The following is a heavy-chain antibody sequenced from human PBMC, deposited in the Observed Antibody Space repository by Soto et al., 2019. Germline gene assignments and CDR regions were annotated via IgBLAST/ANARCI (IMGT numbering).Heavy chain of an antibody. D-gene: IGHD3-3*01. Sequence: SETLSLTCTVSGGSISSYYWSWIRQPPGKGLEWIGYIYYSGSTNYNPSLKSRVTISVDTSKNQFSLKLSSVTAADTAVYYCARHNFYDFWSGYYLDYWGQGTLVTVSS. CDR2: IYYSGST. V-gene: IGHV4-59*08. J-gene: IGHJ4*02. CDR1: GGSISSYY. CDR3: ARHNFYDFWSGYYLDY.